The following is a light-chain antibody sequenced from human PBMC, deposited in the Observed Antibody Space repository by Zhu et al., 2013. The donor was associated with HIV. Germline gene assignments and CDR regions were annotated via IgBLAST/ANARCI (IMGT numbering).Light chain of an antibody. CDR3: QQYFSLWT. Sequence: IQMTQSPSSLSTSVGDRVTITCRANQSIGNWLAWYQQKPGKAPKLLIYRASGLQSGVPSSFSGSGSGTHFTLTISSLQPDDFATYYCQQYFSLWTFGQGTKVEIK. CDR2: RAS. J-gene: IGKJ1*01. CDR1: QSIGNW. V-gene: IGKV1-5*03.